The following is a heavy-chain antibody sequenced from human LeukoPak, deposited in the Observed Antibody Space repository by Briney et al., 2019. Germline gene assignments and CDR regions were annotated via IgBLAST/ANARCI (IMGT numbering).Heavy chain of an antibody. CDR2: IYYSGST. D-gene: IGHD5-12*01. CDR1: GGSISSSSYY. J-gene: IGHJ4*02. Sequence: SETLSLTCTVSGGSISSSSYYWGWIRQPPGKGLEWIGSIYYSGSTYYNPSLKSRVTISVDTSKNQFSLKPSSVTAADTAVYYCARHARRWLPFDYWGQGTLVTVSS. V-gene: IGHV4-39*01. CDR3: ARHARRWLPFDY.